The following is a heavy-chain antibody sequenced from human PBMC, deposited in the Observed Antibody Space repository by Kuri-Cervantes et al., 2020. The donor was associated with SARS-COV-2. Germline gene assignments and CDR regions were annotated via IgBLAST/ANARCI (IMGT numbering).Heavy chain of an antibody. Sequence: GGSLRLSCAASGFTFSDYYMSWIRQAPGKGLEWVSYISSSGSTIYYADSVKGRFTISRDNAKNSLYLQMNSLRAEDTAVYYCAREVVTPYNWFDPWGQGTLVTVSS. D-gene: IGHD2-21*02. J-gene: IGHJ5*02. CDR1: GFTFSDYY. V-gene: IGHV3-11*04. CDR2: ISSSGSTI. CDR3: AREVVTPYNWFDP.